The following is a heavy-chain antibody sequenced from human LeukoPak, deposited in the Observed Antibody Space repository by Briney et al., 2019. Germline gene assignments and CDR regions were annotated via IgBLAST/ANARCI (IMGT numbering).Heavy chain of an antibody. D-gene: IGHD3-22*01. CDR3: ARDLVPYYYDSSGHSRWAFDI. J-gene: IGHJ3*02. CDR2: IIPIFGTA. CDR1: GGTFSSYA. Sequence: SVKVSCKASGGTFSSYAISWVRQAPGQGLEWMGGIIPIFGTANYAQKFQGRVTITADESTSTAYMELSSLRSEDTAVYYCARDLVPYYYDSSGHSRWAFDIWGQGSMVTVSS. V-gene: IGHV1-69*01.